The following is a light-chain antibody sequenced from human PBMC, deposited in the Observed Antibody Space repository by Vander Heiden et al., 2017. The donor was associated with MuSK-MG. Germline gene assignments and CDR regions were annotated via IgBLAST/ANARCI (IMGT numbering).Light chain of an antibody. V-gene: IGLV3-21*02. CDR3: QVWHSSSNPYV. CDR1: NIGSES. J-gene: IGLJ1*01. CDR2: DDS. Sequence: HVLTLPPPVCLPPGQTSRITCRGNNIGSESVHWYQQNPGQAPVLVVYDDSDRPSGIPERFSGSNSGNTATLTISRVEAGDEADYYCQVWHSSSNPYVFGTGTQVTVL.